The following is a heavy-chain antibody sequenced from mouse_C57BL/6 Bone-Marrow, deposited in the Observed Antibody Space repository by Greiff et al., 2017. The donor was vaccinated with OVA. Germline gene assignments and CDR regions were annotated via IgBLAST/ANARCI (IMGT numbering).Heavy chain of an antibody. CDR2: IYPGGGYT. CDR3: ARGRIHYDYGNWYFDV. J-gene: IGHJ1*03. CDR1: GYTFTNYW. D-gene: IGHD2-4*01. Sequence: QVQLQQSGAELVRPETSVKMSCKASGYTFTNYWIGWAKQRPGHGLEWIGDIYPGGGYTNYNEKFKGKATLTADKSSSTAYMQFSSLTSEDSAIYYCARGRIHYDYGNWYFDVWGTGTTVTVSS. V-gene: IGHV1-63*01.